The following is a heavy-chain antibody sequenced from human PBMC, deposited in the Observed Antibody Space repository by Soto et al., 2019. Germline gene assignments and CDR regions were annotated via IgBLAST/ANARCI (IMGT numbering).Heavy chain of an antibody. CDR2: ISSNGGST. V-gene: IGHV3-64*01. CDR1: GFTFSSYA. J-gene: IGHJ6*02. Sequence: GSLRLSCAASGFTFSSYAMHWVRQAPGKGLEYVSAISSNGGSTYYANSVKGRFTISRDNSKNTLYLQMGSLRAEDTAVYYYARXSMVRGSMDVWGQGTTXTVXS. CDR3: ARXSMVRGSMDV. D-gene: IGHD3-10*01.